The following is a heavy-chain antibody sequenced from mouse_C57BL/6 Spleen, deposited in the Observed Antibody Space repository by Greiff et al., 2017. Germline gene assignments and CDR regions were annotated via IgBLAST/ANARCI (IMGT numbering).Heavy chain of an antibody. CDR2: ISYDGSN. D-gene: IGHD2-4*01. V-gene: IGHV3-6*01. CDR3: ARAYDYDEAWFAY. J-gene: IGHJ3*01. CDR1: GYSITSGYY. Sequence: ESGPGLVKPSQSLSLTCSVTGYSITSGYYWNWIRQFPGNKLEWMGYISYDGSNNYNPSLKNRISITRDTSKNQFFLKLNSVTTEDTATYYCARAYDYDEAWFAYWGQGTLVTVSA.